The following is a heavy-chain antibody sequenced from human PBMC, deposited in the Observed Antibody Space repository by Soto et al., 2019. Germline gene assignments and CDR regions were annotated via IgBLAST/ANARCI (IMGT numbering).Heavy chain of an antibody. CDR1: GFTFFNYA. V-gene: IGHV3-23*01. Sequence: EVQLLESGGGLVQPGGSLRLSCVGSGFTFFNYAMNWVRQTPGKGLEWVSTISGGGDRAFDADTVKGRFTISRDNSKNPVNLQMNSLRADDTAVYYCARKVLGSTSRPDWWYFDLWGRGTLVTVSS. J-gene: IGHJ2*01. D-gene: IGHD2-2*01. CDR3: ARKVLGSTSRPDWWYFDL. CDR2: ISGGGDRA.